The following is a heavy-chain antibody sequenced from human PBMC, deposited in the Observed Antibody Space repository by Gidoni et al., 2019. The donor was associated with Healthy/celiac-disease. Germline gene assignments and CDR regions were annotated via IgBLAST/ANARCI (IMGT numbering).Heavy chain of an antibody. V-gene: IGHV3-30*03. Sequence: QVQLVESGGGVVQPGRSLRLSCAASGFTFSSYGMHWVRQAPGKGMEWVAVISYDGSDKYYADSVKGRFTISRDNSKNTRYRQMNSLRAEDTAVYYCASGWGEYGEFDYWGQGTLVTVSS. CDR1: GFTFSSYG. CDR3: ASGWGEYGEFDY. D-gene: IGHD3-16*01. J-gene: IGHJ4*02. CDR2: ISYDGSDK.